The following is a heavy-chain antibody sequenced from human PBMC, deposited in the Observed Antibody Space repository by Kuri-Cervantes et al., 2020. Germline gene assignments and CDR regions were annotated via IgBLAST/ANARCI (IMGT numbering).Heavy chain of an antibody. CDR2: INHSGST. CDR1: GGSFSGYY. CDR3: ARDSPGDYWYFDL. D-gene: IGHD1-1*01. J-gene: IGHJ2*01. V-gene: IGHV4-34*01. Sequence: SQTLSLTCAVYGGSFSGYYWSWIRQPPGKGPEWIGEINHSGSTNYNPSLKSRVTTSADTSKNQFSLKLSSVTAADTAVYYCARDSPGDYWYFDLWGRGTLVTVSS.